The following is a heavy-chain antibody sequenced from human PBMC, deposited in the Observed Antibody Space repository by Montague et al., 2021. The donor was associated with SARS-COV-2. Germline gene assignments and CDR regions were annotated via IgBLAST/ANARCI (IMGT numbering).Heavy chain of an antibody. CDR1: GDSVWSNTAA. CDR2: THYRSKWTS. D-gene: IGHD3-3*01. Sequence: CAISGDSVWSNTAAWNWIRQTPSGGLERLGRTHYRSKWTSDYATSVEGRISIDPDTSKNQFFLHLRSVTPEDTGVYYCVRDTGSAQAGFAAWGQGTLVTVSS. CDR3: VRDTGSAQAGFAA. J-gene: IGHJ5*02. V-gene: IGHV6-1*01.